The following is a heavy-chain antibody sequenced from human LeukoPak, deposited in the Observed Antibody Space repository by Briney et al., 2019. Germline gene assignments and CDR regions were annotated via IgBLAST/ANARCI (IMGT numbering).Heavy chain of an antibody. D-gene: IGHD3-9*01. CDR1: GYSISSGYY. CDR3: ARGWKYTSGYRVTELGSGYSDY. J-gene: IGHJ4*02. CDR2: IYHSGST. V-gene: IGHV4-38-2*02. Sequence: TSETLSLTCTVSGYSISSGYYWGWIRQPPGKGLEWIGSIYHSGSTYYNPSLKSRVTISVHTSNNQLSLKLSSVTATDTAVYYCARGWKYTSGYRVTELGSGYSDYWGQGTLVTVSS.